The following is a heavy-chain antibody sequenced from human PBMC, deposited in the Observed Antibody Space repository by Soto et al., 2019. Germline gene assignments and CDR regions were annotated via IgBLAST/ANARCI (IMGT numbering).Heavy chain of an antibody. CDR2: ISWNSGSI. CDR1: GFTFDDYA. V-gene: IGHV3-9*01. Sequence: GGSLRLSCAASGFTFDDYAMHWVRQAPGKGLEWVSGISWNSGSIGYADSVKGRFTISRDNAKNSLYLQMNSLRAEDTALYYCAKGEGSRSNYFDYWGQGTLVTVSS. CDR3: AKGEGSRSNYFDY. D-gene: IGHD6-13*01. J-gene: IGHJ4*02.